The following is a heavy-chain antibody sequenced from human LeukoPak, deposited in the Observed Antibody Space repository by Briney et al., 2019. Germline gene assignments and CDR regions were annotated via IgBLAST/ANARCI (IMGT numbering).Heavy chain of an antibody. J-gene: IGHJ4*02. CDR2: ISSSGSTI. V-gene: IGHV3-48*04. CDR1: GFTFSSYA. Sequence: GGSLRLSCAASGFTFSSYAMSWVRQAPGKGLEWVSYISSSGSTIYYADSVKGRFTISRDNAKNSLYLQMNSLRAEDTAVYYCARDQVVIMGFDYWGQGTLVTVSS. CDR3: ARDQVVIMGFDY. D-gene: IGHD3-3*01.